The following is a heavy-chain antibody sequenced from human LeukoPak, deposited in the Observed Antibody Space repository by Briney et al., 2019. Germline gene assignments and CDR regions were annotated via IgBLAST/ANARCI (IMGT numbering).Heavy chain of an antibody. V-gene: IGHV3-30*18. CDR3: AKESSARRWFGELLSRWFLSYFDY. J-gene: IGHJ4*02. CDR2: ISYDGSNK. CDR1: GFTFSSYG. Sequence: GGSLRLSCAASGFTFSSYGMQWVRQAPGKGLEWVAVISYDGSNKYYADSVKGRFTISRDNSKNTLYLQMNSLRAEDTAVYYCAKESSARRWFGELLSRWFLSYFDYWGQGTLVTVSS. D-gene: IGHD3-10*01.